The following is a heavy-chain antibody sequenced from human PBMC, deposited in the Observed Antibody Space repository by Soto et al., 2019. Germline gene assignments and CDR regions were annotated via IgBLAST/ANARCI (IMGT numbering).Heavy chain of an antibody. Sequence: SETLSLTCTVSGGSISSGGYYWSWIHQHPGKGLEWIGYIYYSGSTYYNPSLKSRVTISVDTSKNQFSLKLSSVTAADTAVYYCARDGYSSGWYQKDAFDIWGQGTMVTVSS. D-gene: IGHD6-19*01. CDR3: ARDGYSSGWYQKDAFDI. CDR2: IYYSGST. V-gene: IGHV4-31*03. CDR1: GGSISSGGYY. J-gene: IGHJ3*02.